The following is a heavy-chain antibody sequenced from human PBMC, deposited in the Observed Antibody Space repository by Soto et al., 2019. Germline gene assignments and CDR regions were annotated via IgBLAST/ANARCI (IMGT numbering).Heavy chain of an antibody. CDR2: IGSSSTYI. J-gene: IGHJ3*02. CDR3: ARDGFAPDRAAFDI. D-gene: IGHD3-10*01. Sequence: GGSLRLSCAAYGFTFSSHIRNGVRQAPGKGLEWVSSIGSSSTYIYYADSLKGRFTISRDNAKNSLYLLMNSLRAEDTAMYYCARDGFAPDRAAFDIWGQGTMVTVSS. CDR1: GFTFSSHI. V-gene: IGHV3-21*01.